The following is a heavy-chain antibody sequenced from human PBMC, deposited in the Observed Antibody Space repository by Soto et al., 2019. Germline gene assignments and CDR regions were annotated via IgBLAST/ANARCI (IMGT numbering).Heavy chain of an antibody. CDR1: GAALKGGNYY. CDR2: IYVTGAV. J-gene: IGHJ5*02. CDR3: AILRIATNNYKWFDP. V-gene: IGHV4-31*03. Sequence: SETLSLTFRVLGAALKGGNYYGSWIRQVPGKGLEWIGHIYVTGAVDYNPSLRDRITISQDTSERQFSLNLRLVTAADTAFYYCAILRIATNNYKWFDPWGQGTLVTVSS. D-gene: IGHD2-21*01.